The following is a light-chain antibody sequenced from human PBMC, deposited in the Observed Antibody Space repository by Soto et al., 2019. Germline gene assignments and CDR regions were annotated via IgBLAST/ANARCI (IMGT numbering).Light chain of an antibody. CDR3: QQSYSTPPFT. J-gene: IGKJ3*01. CDR1: QSVSSY. V-gene: IGKV1-39*01. Sequence: DIQMTQAPSPLSASGGDRGDITCRTSQSVSSYLNWYQAKPGKAPKLLIYEAFSLESGVPSRFSGSGSGTDFPLTISSLQPEDSATYYCQQSYSTPPFTFGPGTRVDI. CDR2: EAF.